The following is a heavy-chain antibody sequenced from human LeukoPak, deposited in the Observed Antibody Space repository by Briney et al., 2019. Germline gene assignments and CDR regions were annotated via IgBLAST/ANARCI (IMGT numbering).Heavy chain of an antibody. CDR3: AREPGTSGGYYYYYGMDV. CDR1: GFTFSSYS. CDR2: ISSSSSTI. D-gene: IGHD1/OR15-1a*01. J-gene: IGHJ6*02. Sequence: GGSLRLSCAASGFTFSSYSMNWVRQAPGKGLEWVSSISSSSSTIYYADSVKGRFTISRDNAKNSLYLQMNSLRAEDTAVYYCAREPGTSGGYYYYYGMDVWGQGTTVTVSS. V-gene: IGHV3-48*01.